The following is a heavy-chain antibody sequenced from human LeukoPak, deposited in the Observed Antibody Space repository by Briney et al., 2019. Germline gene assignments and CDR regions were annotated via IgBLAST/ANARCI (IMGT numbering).Heavy chain of an antibody. Sequence: PSETLSLTCAVYGGSFSGYYWSWIRQPPGKGLEWIGEINHSGSTNYNPSLKSRVTISVDTSKNQFSLKLSSMTAADTAVYYCARVFGYSYGYTRFDYWGQGTLVTVSS. CDR2: INHSGST. CDR3: ARVFGYSYGYTRFDY. D-gene: IGHD5-18*01. CDR1: GGSFSGYY. V-gene: IGHV4-34*01. J-gene: IGHJ4*02.